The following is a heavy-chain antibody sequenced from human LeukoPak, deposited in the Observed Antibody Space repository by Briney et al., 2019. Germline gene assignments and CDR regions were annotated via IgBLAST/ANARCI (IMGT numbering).Heavy chain of an antibody. CDR1: GGTFSSYA. CDR2: IIPIFGTA. D-gene: IGHD2-2*01. Sequence: SVKVSCKASGGTFSSYAISWVRQAPGQGLEWMGGIIPIFGTANYAQKFQGRVTITADESTSTAYMELSSLRSEDTAVYYCARDQLDGRYWFDPWGQGTLVTVFS. J-gene: IGHJ5*02. CDR3: ARDQLDGRYWFDP. V-gene: IGHV1-69*13.